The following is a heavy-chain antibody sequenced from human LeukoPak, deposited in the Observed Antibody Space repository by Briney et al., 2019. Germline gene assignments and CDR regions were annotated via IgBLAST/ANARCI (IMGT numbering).Heavy chain of an antibody. CDR1: GFTFSNFW. V-gene: IGHV3-74*01. CDR3: ASGVVSAY. D-gene: IGHD3-3*01. J-gene: IGHJ4*02. Sequence: QPGGSLRLSCAASGFTFSNFWMHWVRQAPGKGLVWVALIYGDGSFTRYADSVKGRFTISRDNAESSLYLQMNSLRAEDTAVYYCASGVVSAYWGQGTLVTVSS. CDR2: IYGDGSFT.